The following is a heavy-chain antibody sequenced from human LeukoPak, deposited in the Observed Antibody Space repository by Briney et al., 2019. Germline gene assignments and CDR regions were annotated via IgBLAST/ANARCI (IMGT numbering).Heavy chain of an antibody. J-gene: IGHJ2*01. CDR2: IYYSGST. D-gene: IGHD2-2*01. CDR3: ARSYCSSASCYALGYFDL. CDR1: GGSISSGGYY. V-gene: IGHV4-31*03. Sequence: PSETLSLTCTVSGGSISSGGYYWSWIRQHPGKGLEWIGCIYYSGSTYYNPSLKSRITISVDTSKNQFSLKLSSVTVADTAVYYCARSYCSSASCYALGYFDLWGRGTLVTVSS.